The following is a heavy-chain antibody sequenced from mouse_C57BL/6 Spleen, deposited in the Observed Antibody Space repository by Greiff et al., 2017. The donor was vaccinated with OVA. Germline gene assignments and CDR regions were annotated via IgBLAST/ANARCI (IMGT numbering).Heavy chain of an antibody. V-gene: IGHV1-80*01. J-gene: IGHJ4*01. Sequence: QVQLKESGAELVKPGASVKISCKASGYAFSSYWMNWVKQRPGKGLEWIGQIYPGDGDTNYNGKFKGKATLTADKSSSTAYMQLSSLTSEDSAVYFCARSLTVYAMDYWGQGTSVTVSS. CDR1: GYAFSSYW. CDR3: ARSLTVYAMDY. D-gene: IGHD4-1*01. CDR2: IYPGDGDT.